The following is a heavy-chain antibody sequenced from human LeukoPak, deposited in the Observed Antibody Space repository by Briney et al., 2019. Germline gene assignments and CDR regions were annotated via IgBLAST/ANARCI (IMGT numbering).Heavy chain of an antibody. V-gene: IGHV4-34*01. D-gene: IGHD3-3*01. Sequence: SETLSLTCAVYGGSFSGYYWSWIRQPPGKGLEWIREVNHSGGTNYNPSLKSRVTISVDTSKNQFSLNLNSVTAADTAVYYCARSRQIFGVAENWFDPWGQGTLVTVSS. CDR3: ARSRQIFGVAENWFDP. CDR1: GGSFSGYY. J-gene: IGHJ5*02. CDR2: VNHSGGT.